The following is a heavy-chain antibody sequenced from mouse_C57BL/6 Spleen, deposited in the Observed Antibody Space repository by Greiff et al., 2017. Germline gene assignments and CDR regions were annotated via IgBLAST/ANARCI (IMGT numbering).Heavy chain of an antibody. CDR3: ARGTGLYFDY. Sequence: QVQLQQPGAELVRPGSSVKLSCKASGYTFTSYWMHWVKQRPIQGLEWIGNIDPSDSETHYNQKFKDKATLTVDKSSSTAYMQLSSLTSEDAAVYYCARGTGLYFDYWGQGTTLTVSS. D-gene: IGHD4-1*01. V-gene: IGHV1-52*01. J-gene: IGHJ2*01. CDR2: IDPSDSET. CDR1: GYTFTSYW.